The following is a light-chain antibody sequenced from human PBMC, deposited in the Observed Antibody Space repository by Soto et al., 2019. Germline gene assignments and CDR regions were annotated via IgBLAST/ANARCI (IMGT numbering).Light chain of an antibody. CDR1: SNDVGLYNY. CDR3: SSYTITATL. J-gene: IGLJ2*01. Sequence: QSALTQPASVSGSPGQSITISCTGSSNDVGLYNYVSWYQQHPGKAPKLVISDVTNRPSGVSDRFSGSKSGNTAFLTISGLQAEDEADYYCSSYTITATLFGGGTKVTVL. V-gene: IGLV2-14*03. CDR2: DVT.